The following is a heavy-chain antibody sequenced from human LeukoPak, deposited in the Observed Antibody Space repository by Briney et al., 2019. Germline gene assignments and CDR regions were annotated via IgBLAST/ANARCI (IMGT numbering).Heavy chain of an antibody. CDR3: AKSPSFRPGAFDI. V-gene: IGHV3-23*01. CDR2: ISGSGGST. CDR1: GFTFDTHA. J-gene: IGHJ3*02. Sequence: PGGSLRLSCATSGFTFDTHAMTWVRQVPGRGLEWVSFISGSGGSTYYADSVKGRFTISRDNSRNTLYLQMNSLRAEDTAVYYCAKSPSFRPGAFDIWGQGTMVTVSS.